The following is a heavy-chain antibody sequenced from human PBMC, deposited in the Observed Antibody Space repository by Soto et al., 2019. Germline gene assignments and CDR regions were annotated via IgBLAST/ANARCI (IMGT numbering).Heavy chain of an antibody. J-gene: IGHJ4*02. V-gene: IGHV4-4*07. Sequence: LSLTCIVSGVSISTYHWSWIRQPAGKVLEWIGRMHTSGSTNYNPSLKSRVSMSVDTSKNHSSMKVSSVTAADTAVYYCARDKYGHGDSYDSWGQGTLVTVSS. CDR1: GVSISTYH. CDR3: ARDKYGHGDSYDS. CDR2: MHTSGST. D-gene: IGHD2-8*01.